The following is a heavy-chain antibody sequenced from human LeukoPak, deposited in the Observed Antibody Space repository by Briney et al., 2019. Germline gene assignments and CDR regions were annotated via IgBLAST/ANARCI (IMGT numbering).Heavy chain of an antibody. CDR2: INSDGSST. CDR1: GFTFSSYW. D-gene: IGHD6-13*01. V-gene: IGHV3-74*01. CDR3: ARAAIAAARIYYYRDV. J-gene: IGHJ6*03. Sequence: HPGGSLRLSCAASGFTFSSYWMHWVRQAPGKGLVWVSRINSDGSSTSYADSVKGRFTISRDNAKNTLYLQMNSLRAEDTAVYYCARAAIAAARIYYYRDVWGKGTTVTVSS.